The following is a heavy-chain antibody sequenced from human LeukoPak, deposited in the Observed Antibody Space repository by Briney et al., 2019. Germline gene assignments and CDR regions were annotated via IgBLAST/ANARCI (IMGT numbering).Heavy chain of an antibody. Sequence: GASVKVSCKASGYTFTSYGISWVRQAPGQGLEWMGWISTYNGNTNYAQNLQGRVTMTSDTSTSTVYMELRSLRSDDTAVYYCARGGDYYDMDVWGKATTVTVSS. CDR2: ISTYNGNT. V-gene: IGHV1-18*04. J-gene: IGHJ6*03. CDR1: GYTFTSYG. CDR3: ARGGDYYDMDV.